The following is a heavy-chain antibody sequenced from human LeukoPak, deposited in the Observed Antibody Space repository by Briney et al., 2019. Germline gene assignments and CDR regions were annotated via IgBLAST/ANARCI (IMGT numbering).Heavy chain of an antibody. CDR3: ARSTSTGDVGY. Sequence: SETLSLTCIVSGGSITSSSYYWGWIRQPPGKGLEWIGSIYYSGRTFYNPSLKSRVTLSVDTSKNQFSLKLSSVTAADTAVYYCARSTSTGDVGYWGQGTLVTVSS. V-gene: IGHV4-39*01. CDR2: IYYSGRT. J-gene: IGHJ4*02. CDR1: GGSITSSSYY. D-gene: IGHD7-27*01.